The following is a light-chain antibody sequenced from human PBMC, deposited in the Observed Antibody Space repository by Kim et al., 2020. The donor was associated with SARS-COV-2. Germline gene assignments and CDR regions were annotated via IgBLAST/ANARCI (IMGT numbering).Light chain of an antibody. V-gene: IGLV2-8*01. CDR1: SSDVGGYNY. CDR2: EVS. CDR3: SSYAGSNSWV. J-gene: IGLJ3*02. Sequence: GQSVTISCTGTSSDVGGYNYVSWYQQHPGKAPKLMIYEVSKRPSGVPDRFSGSRSGNTASLTVSGLQADDEADYYCSSYAGSNSWVFGGGTQLTVL.